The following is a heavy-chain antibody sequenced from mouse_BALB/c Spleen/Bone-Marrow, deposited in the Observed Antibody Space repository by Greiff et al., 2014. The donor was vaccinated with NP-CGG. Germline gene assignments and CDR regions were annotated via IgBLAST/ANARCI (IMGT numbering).Heavy chain of an antibody. J-gene: IGHJ3*01. D-gene: IGHD2-1*01. V-gene: IGHV1S29*02. CDR3: SSPYGNYGARFAY. CDR1: GYTFTDHN. Sequence: EVQLQQSGPELVKPGASVKISCKASGYTFTDHNMHWVKQSHGKSLEWIGYIYPYNGGTAYNQKFKSKATLTVDNSSSTAYMELRSLASEDSAVYYCSSPYGNYGARFAYWGQGTLVTVSA. CDR2: IYPYNGGT.